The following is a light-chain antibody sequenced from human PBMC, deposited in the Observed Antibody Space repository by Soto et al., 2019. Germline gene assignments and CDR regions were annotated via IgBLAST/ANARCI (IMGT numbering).Light chain of an antibody. V-gene: IGKV3-20*01. CDR1: QSVSRRY. CDR3: QQYGSSYT. CDR2: DAS. J-gene: IGKJ3*01. Sequence: EIGFRQSPGTMSLSPGERATLSCRASQSVSRRYLAWYQQKPGQAPRLLIYDASYRAPGIPDRFSGSGSGTDFTLTISRLEPEDFAVYYCQQYGSSYTFGPGTKVDIK.